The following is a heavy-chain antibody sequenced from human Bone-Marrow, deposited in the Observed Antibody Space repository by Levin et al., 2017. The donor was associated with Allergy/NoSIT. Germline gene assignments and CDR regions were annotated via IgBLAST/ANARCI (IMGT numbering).Heavy chain of an antibody. CDR1: GFSLTTSGVG. V-gene: IGHV2-5*02. CDR2: IYWDDDD. D-gene: IGHD4-17*01. J-gene: IGHJ4*02. Sequence: KWSGPTLVKPTQTLTLTCTFSGFSLTTSGVGVGWIRQPPGKALEWLALIYWDDDDRYTPSLRSRLTITKDTSKNQVVLTMSNMDPVDTATYYCARLGETYGDYYYDYWGQGTLVTVSS. CDR3: ARLGETYGDYYYDY.